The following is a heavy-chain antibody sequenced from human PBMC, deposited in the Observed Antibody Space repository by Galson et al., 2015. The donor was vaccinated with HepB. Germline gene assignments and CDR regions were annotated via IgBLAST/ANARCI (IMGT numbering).Heavy chain of an antibody. V-gene: IGHV3-23*01. CDR1: GFTFSSYA. CDR3: AKTGGEVAVAGLPLDY. Sequence: SLRLSCAASGFTFSSYAMSWVRQAPGKGLEWVSAISGSGGSTYYADSVKGRFTISRDNSENTLYLQMNSLRAEDTAVYYCAKTGGEVAVAGLPLDYWGQGTLVTVSS. CDR2: ISGSGGST. D-gene: IGHD6-19*01. J-gene: IGHJ4*02.